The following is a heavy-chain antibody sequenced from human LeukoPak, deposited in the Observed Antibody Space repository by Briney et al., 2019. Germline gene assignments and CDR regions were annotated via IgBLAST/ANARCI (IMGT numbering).Heavy chain of an antibody. Sequence: PGGSLRLSCAASGFTFSTYWMHWVRQAPGKGLVWVSRMNSDGSITTYADSVKGRFTISRDNAKNTLYLQMNSLRAEDTAVYYCAGVQCYGPRAFDQWGQGSLVTVSS. J-gene: IGHJ4*02. V-gene: IGHV3-74*01. CDR3: AGVQCYGPRAFDQ. CDR1: GFTFSTYW. CDR2: MNSDGSIT. D-gene: IGHD3-10*01.